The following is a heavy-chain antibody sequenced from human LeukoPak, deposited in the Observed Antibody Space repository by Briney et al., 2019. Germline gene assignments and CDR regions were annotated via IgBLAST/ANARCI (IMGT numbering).Heavy chain of an antibody. J-gene: IGHJ4*02. CDR2: IRYDGSNK. V-gene: IGHV3-30*02. CDR1: GFTFSSYG. Sequence: PGGSLRLSCAASGFTFSSYGMHWVRQAPGKGLEWVAFIRYDGSNKYYADSVKGRFTISRGNSKNTLYLQMNSLRAEDTAVYYCAKGVRFLEWSPFDYWGQGTLVTVSS. CDR3: AKGVRFLEWSPFDY. D-gene: IGHD3-3*01.